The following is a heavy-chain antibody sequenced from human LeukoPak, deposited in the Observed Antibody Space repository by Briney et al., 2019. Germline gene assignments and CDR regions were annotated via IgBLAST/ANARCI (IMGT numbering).Heavy chain of an antibody. CDR2: IKEGGSEK. CDR1: GFTFSTYW. J-gene: IGHJ4*02. V-gene: IGHV3-7*03. D-gene: IGHD4-23*01. CDR3: AREIVGGASAFDY. Sequence: GGSLRLSCAASGFTFSTYWMSWVRQAPGQGLEWVANIKEGGSEKHYMDSVKGRFTISRDNAKSSLSLQLYSLRAEDTALYYCAREIVGGASAFDYWGQGTLVTVSS.